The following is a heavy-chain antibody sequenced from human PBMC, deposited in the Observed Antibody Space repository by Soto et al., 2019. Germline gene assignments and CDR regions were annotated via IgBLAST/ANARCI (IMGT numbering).Heavy chain of an antibody. V-gene: IGHV4-39*01. D-gene: IGHD2-21*01. J-gene: IGHJ4*02. CDR1: GGSIRSRGYY. CDR3: ASDTCGGTVGYFDY. CDR2: INYSGST. Sequence: PSETLSLTCTVSGGSIRSRGYYWGWLRQPPGKGLEWIGSINYSGSTYYNPSLKSRVTISVDTPKNQFSLTLSSVTAADTAVYYCASDTCGGTVGYFDYWGQGTLVTVPS.